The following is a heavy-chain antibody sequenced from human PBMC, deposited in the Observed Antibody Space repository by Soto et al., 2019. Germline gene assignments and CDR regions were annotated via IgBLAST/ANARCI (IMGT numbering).Heavy chain of an antibody. D-gene: IGHD3-22*01. V-gene: IGHV3-23*01. CDR3: AEISYHSSGYLS. CDR1: GFIFSNSA. Sequence: GGSLRLSCGASGFIFSNSAMSWVRQAPGKGLEWVSAIRGNGGSTYYRDSVKGRFTISRDDSKDTLFLQMNSLRAEDTAVYYCAEISYHSSGYLSWGQGTLVTVSS. J-gene: IGHJ5*02. CDR2: IRGNGGST.